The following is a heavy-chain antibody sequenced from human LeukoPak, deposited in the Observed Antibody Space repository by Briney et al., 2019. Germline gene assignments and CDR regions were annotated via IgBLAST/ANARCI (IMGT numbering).Heavy chain of an antibody. CDR3: AIDNFYSSGWYSAPYYYYYMDV. CDR2: IYYSGST. J-gene: IGHJ6*03. Sequence: GSLRLSCAASGFTFSSYGMSWVRQAPGKGLEWIGSIYYSGSTYYNPSLKSRVTISVDTSKNQFSLKLSSVTAADTAVYYCAIDNFYSSGWYSAPYYYYYMDVWGKGTTVTISS. V-gene: IGHV4-39*07. CDR1: GFTFSSYG. D-gene: IGHD6-19*01.